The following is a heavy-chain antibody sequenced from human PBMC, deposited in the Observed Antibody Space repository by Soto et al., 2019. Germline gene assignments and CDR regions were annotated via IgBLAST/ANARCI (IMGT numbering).Heavy chain of an antibody. J-gene: IGHJ5*02. Sequence: EVQLLESGGGLVQPGGSLRLSCAASGFTFSSYVMSWVRQAPGKGLEWVSAISGSGGSTYYADSVKGRFTISRDNSKNTLYLQMNSLRAEDTAVYYCAKDGLIVVVVAVGYNWFDPWGQGTLVTVSS. CDR2: ISGSGGST. CDR3: AKDGLIVVVVAVGYNWFDP. V-gene: IGHV3-23*01. CDR1: GFTFSSYV. D-gene: IGHD2-15*01.